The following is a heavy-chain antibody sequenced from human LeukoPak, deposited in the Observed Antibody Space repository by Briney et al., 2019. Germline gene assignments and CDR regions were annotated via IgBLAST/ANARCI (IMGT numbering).Heavy chain of an antibody. V-gene: IGHV4-39*01. D-gene: IGHD3-3*01. CDR1: GGSISSSSYY. J-gene: IGHJ3*02. Sequence: PSETLSLTCTVSGGSISSSSYYWGWIRQPPGKGLEWIGSIYYSGSTYYNPSLKSRVTISVDTSKNQFSLKLSSVTAADTAVYYCARHMNDFWSGYKGNAFDIWGQGTMVTVSS. CDR2: IYYSGST. CDR3: ARHMNDFWSGYKGNAFDI.